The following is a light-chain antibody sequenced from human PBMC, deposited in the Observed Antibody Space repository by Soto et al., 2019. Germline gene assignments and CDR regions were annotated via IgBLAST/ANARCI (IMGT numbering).Light chain of an antibody. V-gene: IGLV2-14*03. CDR3: SSYRFGGSYV. CDR1: SSDVGRHNA. Sequence: QSALTQPASVSGSPGQSITISCSGTSSDVGRHNAVSWYQQHPGKVPQLMIYNVNIRPSGISDRFSASKSGNMASLTISGFQAEDEADYYCSSYRFGGSYVFGTGPRSPS. CDR2: NVN. J-gene: IGLJ1*01.